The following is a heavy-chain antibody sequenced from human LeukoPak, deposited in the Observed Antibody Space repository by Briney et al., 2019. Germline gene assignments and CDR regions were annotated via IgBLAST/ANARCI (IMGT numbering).Heavy chain of an antibody. D-gene: IGHD3-10*01. J-gene: IGHJ6*03. CDR2: ISWDGGST. V-gene: IGHV3-43*01. Sequence: SGGSLRLSCAASGFTFDDYTMHWVRLAPGKGLEWVSLISWDGGSTYYADSVKGRFTISRDNSKNSLYLQMNSLRSEDTALYYCAKGGVTMVRGAIKSYYYYMDVWGKGTTVTVSS. CDR3: AKGGVTMVRGAIKSYYYYMDV. CDR1: GFTFDDYT.